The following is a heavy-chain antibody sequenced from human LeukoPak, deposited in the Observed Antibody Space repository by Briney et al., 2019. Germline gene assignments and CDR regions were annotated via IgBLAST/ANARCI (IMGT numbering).Heavy chain of an antibody. CDR3: AKDPLVVVITGDAFDI. D-gene: IGHD3-22*01. CDR1: EFTFSSYA. CDR2: ITGSGGST. J-gene: IGHJ3*02. V-gene: IGHV3-23*01. Sequence: GGSLRLSCAASEFTFSSYAMSWVRQAPGRGLEWVSTITGSGGSTYYADSVKGRFTISRDNSKNTLYLQMNSLRAEDTAVYYCAKDPLVVVITGDAFDIWGQGTMVTVSS.